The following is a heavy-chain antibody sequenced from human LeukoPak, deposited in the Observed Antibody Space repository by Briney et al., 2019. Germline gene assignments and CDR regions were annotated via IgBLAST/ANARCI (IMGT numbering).Heavy chain of an antibody. Sequence: PGGSLRLSCTASGFTFSSYGMHWVRQAPGKGLEWVAFIQYDGSNKYYADSVKGRFTISRDNSKNTLFLQMNSLRVEDTAVYYCAKEDSNSGYNFDYWGQGTQVTVSS. J-gene: IGHJ4*02. V-gene: IGHV3-30*02. CDR3: AKEDSNSGYNFDY. CDR1: GFTFSSYG. CDR2: IQYDGSNK. D-gene: IGHD3-22*01.